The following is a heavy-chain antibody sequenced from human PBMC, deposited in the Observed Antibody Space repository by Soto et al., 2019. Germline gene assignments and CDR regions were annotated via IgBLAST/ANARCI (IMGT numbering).Heavy chain of an antibody. J-gene: IGHJ3*02. D-gene: IGHD5-12*01. CDR3: ARVLGLATTYHAFHI. CDR2: IIPLFGTT. Sequence: GASVKVSCKASGGPFSSYGFTWVRQAPGQGLEFMGGIIPLFGTTNYAQKFQGRVTLTADESTTTVYMELSSLRSQDTAVYYCARVLGLATTYHAFHIWGQGTMVTVSS. CDR1: GGPFSSYG. V-gene: IGHV1-69*13.